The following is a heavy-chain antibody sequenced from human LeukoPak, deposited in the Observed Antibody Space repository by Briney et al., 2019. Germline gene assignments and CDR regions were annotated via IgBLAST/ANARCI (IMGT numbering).Heavy chain of an antibody. CDR3: ARDPKIIVVVPAALGAFDI. J-gene: IGHJ3*02. CDR2: INPNSGGT. D-gene: IGHD2-2*01. CDR1: GYTFTGYY. V-gene: IGHV1-2*02. Sequence: ASVKVSCKASGYTFTGYYMHWVRQAPGQGLEWMGWINPNSGGTNYAQKFQGRVTMTRDTSISTAYMELSRLRSDDTAVYYCARDPKIIVVVPAALGAFDIWGQGTMVTVSS.